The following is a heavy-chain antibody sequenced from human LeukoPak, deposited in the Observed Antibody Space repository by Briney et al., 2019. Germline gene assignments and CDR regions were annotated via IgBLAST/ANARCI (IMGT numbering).Heavy chain of an antibody. V-gene: IGHV1-2*02. CDR3: AKDIRNYYGMDV. J-gene: IGHJ6*02. D-gene: IGHD2-15*01. Sequence: ASVKVSCKASGYTFTDYYMHWVRQAPGQGLEWMGWINPNSGGTKYAQKFKGRVTMTRDTSISTAYMELSRLRSDDTSVYYCAKDIRNYYGMDVWGQGTTVTVSS. CDR2: INPNSGGT. CDR1: GYTFTDYY.